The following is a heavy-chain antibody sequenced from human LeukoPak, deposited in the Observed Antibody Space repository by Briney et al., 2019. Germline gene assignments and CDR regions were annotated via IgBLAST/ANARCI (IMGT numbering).Heavy chain of an antibody. CDR1: GFTFSSYG. D-gene: IGHD6-19*01. V-gene: IGHV3-23*01. Sequence: GGSLRLSCAASGFTFSSYGMSWVRQAPGKGLEWVSAISGSGGSTYYADSVKGRFTISRDNSKNTLYLQMNSLRAEDTAVYYCARGHSGWYDYWGQGTLVTVSS. CDR3: ARGHSGWYDY. J-gene: IGHJ4*02. CDR2: ISGSGGST.